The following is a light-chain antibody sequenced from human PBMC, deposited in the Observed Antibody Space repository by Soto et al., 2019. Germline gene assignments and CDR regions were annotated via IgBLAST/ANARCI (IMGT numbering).Light chain of an antibody. J-gene: IGLJ2*01. CDR2: EVS. Sequence: QSVLTQPASVSGSPGQSITISCTGTSSDVGAYNYVSWYQQHPGKAPQLMIYEVSNRPSGVSNRFSGSKSGNTASLTISGLQAEDEADYYCSSYASISTRVVFGGGTKLTV. V-gene: IGLV2-14*01. CDR3: SSYASISTRVV. CDR1: SSDVGAYNY.